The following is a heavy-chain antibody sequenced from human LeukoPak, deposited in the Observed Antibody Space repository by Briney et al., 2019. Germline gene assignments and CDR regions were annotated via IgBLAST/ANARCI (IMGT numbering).Heavy chain of an antibody. CDR1: GFTVSSNY. J-gene: IGHJ6*03. CDR3: ARESYGIAAAGSLNYYYMDV. CDR2: IYSGGST. D-gene: IGHD6-13*01. V-gene: IGHV3-66*01. Sequence: GGSLRLSCAASGFTVSSNYMSWVRQAPGKGLEWVSVIYSGGSTYYADSVKGRFTISRDNSKNTLYLQMNSLRAEDTAVYYCARESYGIAAAGSLNYYYMDVWGKGTTVTISS.